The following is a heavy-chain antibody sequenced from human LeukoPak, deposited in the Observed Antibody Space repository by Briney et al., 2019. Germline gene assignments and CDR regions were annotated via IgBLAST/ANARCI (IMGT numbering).Heavy chain of an antibody. CDR1: GGTFSSYA. CDR3: ARMITSSIAARGSFDY. V-gene: IGHV1-69*06. Sequence: ASVKVSCKASGGTFSSYAISWVRQAPGQGLEWMGGIIPIFGTANYAQKFQGRVTITADKSTSTAYMELSSLRSEDTAVYYCARMITSSIAARGSFDYWGQGTLVTVSS. CDR2: IIPIFGTA. J-gene: IGHJ4*02. D-gene: IGHD6-6*01.